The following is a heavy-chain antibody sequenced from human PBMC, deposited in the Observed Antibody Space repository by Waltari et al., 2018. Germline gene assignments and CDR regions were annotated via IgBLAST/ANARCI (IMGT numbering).Heavy chain of an antibody. V-gene: IGHV3-30*04. CDR1: GFTFSSYA. D-gene: IGHD2-15*01. Sequence: QVQLVESGGGVVQPGRSLRLSCAASGFTFSSYAMHWVRQAPGKGLEWVAVISIDGRNKYSADSGKGRFTISRDNSKNTLYLQMNSLRAEDTAVYYCARDAGRYCSGGSCYYLSNWGQGTLVTVSS. J-gene: IGHJ4*02. CDR3: ARDAGRYCSGGSCYYLSN. CDR2: ISIDGRNK.